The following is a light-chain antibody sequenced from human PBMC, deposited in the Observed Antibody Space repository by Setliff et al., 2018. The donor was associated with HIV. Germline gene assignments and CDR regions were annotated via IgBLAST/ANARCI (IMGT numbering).Light chain of an antibody. CDR3: CSYAGSSTYV. V-gene: IGLV2-23*02. J-gene: IGLJ1*01. CDR2: EVS. CDR1: ISDVGSYNL. Sequence: QSALTQPASVSGSPGQSITISCTGTISDVGSYNLVSWYQQHPGKAPKLMIYEVSKRPSGVSNRFSGSKSGNTASLTISGLQAEDEADYYCCSYAGSSTYVFGTGTKVTV.